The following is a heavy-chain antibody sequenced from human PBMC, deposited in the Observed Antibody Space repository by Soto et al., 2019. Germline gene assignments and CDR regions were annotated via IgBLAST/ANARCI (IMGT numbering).Heavy chain of an antibody. CDR3: ARDGAYFYDTSGYYPYFNY. Sequence: GGSLRLSCAASGFTFSSYAMHWVRQAPGKGLEWVAVISYDGSNKYDADSVKGRFTISRDNSKNTLNLQMNSLRAEDTAVYYCARDGAYFYDTSGYYPYFNYWGQGTLVTSPQ. CDR2: ISYDGSNK. V-gene: IGHV3-30-3*01. J-gene: IGHJ4*02. CDR1: GFTFSSYA. D-gene: IGHD3-22*01.